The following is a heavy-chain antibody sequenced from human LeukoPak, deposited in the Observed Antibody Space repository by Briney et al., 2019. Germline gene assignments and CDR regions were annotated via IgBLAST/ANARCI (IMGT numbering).Heavy chain of an antibody. CDR2: IYTSGST. CDR1: GGSISSYY. D-gene: IGHD3-9*01. Sequence: SETLSLTCTVSGGSISSYYWSWIRQPAGKGLEWIGRIYTSGSTNYNPSLKSRVTMSVDTSKNQFSLKLSSVTAADTAVYYCARVSLTSHYYYMDVWGKGTTVTVSS. V-gene: IGHV4-4*07. J-gene: IGHJ6*03. CDR3: ARVSLTSHYYYMDV.